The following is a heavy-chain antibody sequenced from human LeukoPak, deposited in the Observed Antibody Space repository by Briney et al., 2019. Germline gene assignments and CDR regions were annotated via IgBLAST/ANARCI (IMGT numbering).Heavy chain of an antibody. CDR1: GFTFSTYG. CDR3: AKDLTGTTDGY. CDR2: IWYDGSEK. J-gene: IGHJ4*02. D-gene: IGHD1-7*01. Sequence: PGGSLRLSCAASGFTFSTYGMHWVRQAPGKGLEWVAVIWYDGSEKYYADSVKGRFTISRDNSKNTLYLQMNSLRAEDTAVYYCAKDLTGTTDGYWGQGTLVTVSS. V-gene: IGHV3-33*06.